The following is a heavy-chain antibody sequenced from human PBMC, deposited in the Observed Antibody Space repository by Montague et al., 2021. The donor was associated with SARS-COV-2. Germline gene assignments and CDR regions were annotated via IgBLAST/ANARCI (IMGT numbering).Heavy chain of an antibody. CDR1: GGPFGGYY. D-gene: IGHD4/OR15-4a*01. J-gene: IGHJ5*01. CDR2: VHDSGNA. Sequence: SETLSLTCAVYGGPFGGYYWSWIRQTPGKGLEWIGEVHDSGNANFNPSLKSRANISVDKSKNQFSLRLTSVTAADTALYWCARGSSKTTMVVLVVLGTAHYFDSWSQGIQVTVSP. V-gene: IGHV4-34*01. CDR3: ARGSSKTTMVVLVVLGTAHYFDS.